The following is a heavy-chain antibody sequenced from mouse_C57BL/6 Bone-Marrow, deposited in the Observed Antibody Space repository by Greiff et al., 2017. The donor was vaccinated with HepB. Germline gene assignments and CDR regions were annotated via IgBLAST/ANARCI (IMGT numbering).Heavy chain of an antibody. Sequence: EVQLVESGAELVRPGASVKLSCTASGFNIKDDYMHWVKQRPEQGLEWIGWIDPENGDTEYASKFQGKAPITADTSSNTAYLQLSSLTSEDTAVYYCTTYGYSNYYAMDYWGQGTSVTVSS. J-gene: IGHJ4*01. V-gene: IGHV14-4*01. CDR3: TTYGYSNYYAMDY. D-gene: IGHD2-5*01. CDR2: IDPENGDT. CDR1: GFNIKDDY.